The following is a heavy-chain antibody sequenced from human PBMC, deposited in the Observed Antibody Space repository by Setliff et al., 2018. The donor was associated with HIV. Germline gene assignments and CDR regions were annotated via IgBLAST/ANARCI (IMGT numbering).Heavy chain of an antibody. CDR3: TRHSTDPWSLLDY. CDR1: GFTFSGSA. J-gene: IGHJ4*02. CDR2: IRSKGYGSAT. D-gene: IGHD1-1*01. V-gene: IGHV3-73*01. Sequence: GGSLRLSCAASGFTFSGSAMHWVRQASGKGLEWVGRIRSKGYGSATAYAASVKGRFTISRDDSKNTAYLQMDSLKTEDTAVYYCTRHSTDPWSLLDYWGQGATVTVSS.